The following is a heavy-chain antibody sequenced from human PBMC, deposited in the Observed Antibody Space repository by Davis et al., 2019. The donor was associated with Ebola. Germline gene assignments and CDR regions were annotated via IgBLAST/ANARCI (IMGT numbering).Heavy chain of an antibody. CDR1: GFTFRNYA. V-gene: IGHV3-30*04. CDR3: VKAVCHEVLGL. D-gene: IGHD3-16*01. J-gene: IGHJ4*02. CDR2: VSHRQRET. Sequence: PGGSPRLSCAASGFTFRNYAMHWDRQAAGKGLEWVAVVSHRQRETFYADSVKGRFTMSRANYENTLYLQMNSLTTDDTAWYYRVKAVCHEVLGLWGQATPFTVSS.